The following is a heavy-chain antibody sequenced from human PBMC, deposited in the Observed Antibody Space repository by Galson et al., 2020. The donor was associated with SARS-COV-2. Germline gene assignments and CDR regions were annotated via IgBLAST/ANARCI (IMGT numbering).Heavy chain of an antibody. CDR3: ARESCSGCYTNWFDP. J-gene: IGHJ5*02. CDR2: IYTSGST. Sequence: SETLSLTCTVSGGSISSGSYYWSWIRQPAGKGLEWIGRIYTSGSTNYNPSLKSRVTISVDTSKNQFSLKLSSVTAADTAVYYCARESCSGCYTNWFDPWGQGTLVTVSS. CDR1: GGSISSGSYY. D-gene: IGHD6-19*01. V-gene: IGHV4-61*02.